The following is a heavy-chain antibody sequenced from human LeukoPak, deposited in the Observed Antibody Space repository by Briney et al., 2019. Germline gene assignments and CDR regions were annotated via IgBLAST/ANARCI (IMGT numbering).Heavy chain of an antibody. CDR2: FDPEDGET. Sequence: ASVKVSCKVSGYTLTELSMHWVRQAPGKGLEWMGGFDPEDGETIYAQKFQGRVTMTGDTSTDTAYMELSSLRSEDTAVYYCATDELGILDYWGQGTLVTVSS. D-gene: IGHD7-27*01. CDR1: GYTLTELS. CDR3: ATDELGILDY. J-gene: IGHJ4*02. V-gene: IGHV1-24*01.